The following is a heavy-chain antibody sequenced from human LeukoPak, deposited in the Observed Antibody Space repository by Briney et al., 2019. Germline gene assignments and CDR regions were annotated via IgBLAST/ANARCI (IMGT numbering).Heavy chain of an antibody. CDR2: IYTSGST. J-gene: IGHJ5*02. Sequence: SETLSLTCTVSGGSISSYYWSWIRQPAGKGLEWIGRIYTSGSTNYNPSLKSRVTMSVDTSKSQFSLKLSSVTAADTAVYYCARDTVFHRGGVNWFDPWGQGTLVTVSS. CDR3: ARDTVFHRGGVNWFDP. CDR1: GGSISSYY. V-gene: IGHV4-4*07. D-gene: IGHD2-8*02.